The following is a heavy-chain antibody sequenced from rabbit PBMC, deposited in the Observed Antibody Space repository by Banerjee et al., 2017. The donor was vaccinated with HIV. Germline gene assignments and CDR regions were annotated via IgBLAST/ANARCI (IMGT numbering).Heavy chain of an antibody. V-gene: IGHV1S39*01. CDR3: ARDLAGDDYTSFNL. J-gene: IGHJ4*01. CDR2: ITYDGRT. D-gene: IGHD2-1*01. Sequence: VRQAPGKGLEYIGYITYDGRTYYASWVKGRFTISKTSTTVTLQMTSLTAADTATYFCARDLAGDDYTSFNLWGPGTLVTVS.